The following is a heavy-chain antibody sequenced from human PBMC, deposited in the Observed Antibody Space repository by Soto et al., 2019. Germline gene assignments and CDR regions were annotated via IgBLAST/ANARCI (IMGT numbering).Heavy chain of an antibody. CDR3: ARGKRYGDGARYQTDAFDI. CDR2: IYYSGST. V-gene: IGHV4-31*03. CDR1: GGSISSGGYY. J-gene: IGHJ3*02. D-gene: IGHD4-17*01. Sequence: QVQLQESGPGLVKPSQTLSLTCTVSGGSISSGGYYWSWIRQHPGKGLEWIGYIYYSGSTYYNPSLKSRVTISVDTSKNQFSLKLSSVTAADTAVYYCARGKRYGDGARYQTDAFDIWGQGTMVTVSS.